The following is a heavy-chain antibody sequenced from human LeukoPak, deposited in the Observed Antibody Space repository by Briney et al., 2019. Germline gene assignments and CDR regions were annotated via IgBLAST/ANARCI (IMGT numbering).Heavy chain of an antibody. CDR3: ARDGDSGWLDY. Sequence: SETLSLTCTVSGGSISSYYWSWIRQPPGKGLEWIGYIYYSGSTNYNPSLKSRVTISVDTSKNQFPLKLTSVTAADTAVYYCARDGDSGWLDYWGQGTLVTVSS. CDR1: GGSISSYY. V-gene: IGHV4-59*01. J-gene: IGHJ4*02. D-gene: IGHD6-19*01. CDR2: IYYSGST.